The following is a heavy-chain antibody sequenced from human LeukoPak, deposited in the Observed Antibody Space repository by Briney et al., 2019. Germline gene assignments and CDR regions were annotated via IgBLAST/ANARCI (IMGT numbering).Heavy chain of an antibody. CDR2: IWYDGSNK. CDR1: GFTFSYYG. CDR3: ASPLLEWLDTHDY. D-gene: IGHD1-1*01. J-gene: IGHJ4*02. Sequence: GRSLRLSCAASGFTFSYYGMHWVRQAPGKGLEWVAVIWYDGSNKYYADSVKGRFTISRDNSKNTLYLQMNSLRAEDTAVYYCASPLLEWLDTHDYWGQGTLVTVSS. V-gene: IGHV3-33*01.